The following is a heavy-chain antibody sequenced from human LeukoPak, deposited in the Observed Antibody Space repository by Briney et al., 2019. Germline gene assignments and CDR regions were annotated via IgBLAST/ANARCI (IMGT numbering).Heavy chain of an antibody. D-gene: IGHD2-21*02. J-gene: IGHJ5*02. CDR2: IRKNADNT. CDR1: GFTFSTYA. V-gene: IGHV3-23*01. Sequence: GGSLRLPCVASGFTFSTYAMTWVRQAPGKGLEWVSCIRKNADNTYYADSVKGRFSISRDDSKNTLYLRINNLRAEDTAVYYCALGSDCSSWGQGTPVTVSS. CDR3: ALGSDCSS.